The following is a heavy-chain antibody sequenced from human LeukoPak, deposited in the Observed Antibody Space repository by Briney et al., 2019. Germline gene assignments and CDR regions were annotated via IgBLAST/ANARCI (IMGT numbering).Heavy chain of an antibody. CDR2: IYSGGST. J-gene: IGHJ6*02. CDR3: ARDFAVTNDYHLFYHGMDD. V-gene: IGHV3-66*01. Sequence: GGSLRLSCTASGFAVISNYVCWVRQAPGKGLEWVSIIYSGGSTHYAESVKDRFTISRDTSENTVYLEMQSLRAEDTAVYYCARDFAVTNDYHLFYHGMDDWGQGTTVTVSS. CDR1: GFAVISNY. D-gene: IGHD4-11*01.